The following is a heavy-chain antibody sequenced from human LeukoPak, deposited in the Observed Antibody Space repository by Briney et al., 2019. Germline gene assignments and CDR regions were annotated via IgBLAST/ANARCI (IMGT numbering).Heavy chain of an antibody. CDR3: ARGYLNCLFGY. V-gene: IGHV3-53*01. CDR2: IYSGGST. CDR1: GFTVSSNY. J-gene: IGHJ4*02. D-gene: IGHD1-26*01. Sequence: PGGSLRLSCAASGFTVSSNYMSWVRQAPGKGLEWVSVIYSGGSTYYADSVKGRFTISRDNSKNTLYLQMNSLRAEDTAVYYCARGYLNCLFGYWGQGTLVTVSS.